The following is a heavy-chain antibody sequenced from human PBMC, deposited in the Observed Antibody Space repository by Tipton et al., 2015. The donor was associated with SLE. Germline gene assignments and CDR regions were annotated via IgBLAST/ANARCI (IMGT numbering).Heavy chain of an antibody. Sequence: TLSLTCAVSGGSFSGYYWYWVRQPPEQGLEWIGEITQSGVTNYNPSLKSRVTMSLDTSKNQFSLKLTSVTAADTAVYYCARAWSYSTGWYYDLWGRGTLVTVSS. CDR1: GGSFSGYY. D-gene: IGHD6-19*01. V-gene: IGHV4-34*01. CDR3: ARAWSYSTGWYYDL. J-gene: IGHJ2*01. CDR2: ITQSGVT.